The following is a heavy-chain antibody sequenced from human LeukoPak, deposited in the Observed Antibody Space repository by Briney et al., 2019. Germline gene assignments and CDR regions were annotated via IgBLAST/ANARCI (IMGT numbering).Heavy chain of an antibody. CDR1: GYTFNSYG. V-gene: IGHV1-18*01. D-gene: IGHD3-10*01. Sequence: ASVKVSCKASGYTFNSYGITWVRQAPGQGLEWMGWISSYNGNTEYAQKFEGRVTMTTDTSTSTAYMELRSLRSDDTAVYYCARDRHGSGSQYNWFDPWGQGTLVTVSS. CDR3: ARDRHGSGSQYNWFDP. CDR2: ISSYNGNT. J-gene: IGHJ5*02.